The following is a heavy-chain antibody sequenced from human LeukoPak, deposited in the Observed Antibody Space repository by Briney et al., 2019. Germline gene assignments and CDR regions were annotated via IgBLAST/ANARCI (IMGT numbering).Heavy chain of an antibody. CDR3: AKGWSSGWSVFDY. D-gene: IGHD6-19*01. CDR1: GFTFSSYA. Sequence: GGSLRLSCAASGFTFSSYAMSGVRQGPGHGLEGVSAISGSGCSTYYADSVKGRFTISRDNSKITLYLQMNSLRAEDTAVYYCAKGWSSGWSVFDYWGQGTLVTVSS. V-gene: IGHV3-23*01. CDR2: ISGSGCST. J-gene: IGHJ4*02.